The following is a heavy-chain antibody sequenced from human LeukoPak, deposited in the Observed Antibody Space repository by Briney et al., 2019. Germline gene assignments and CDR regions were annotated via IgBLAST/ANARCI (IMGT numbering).Heavy chain of an antibody. V-gene: IGHV1-69*04. CDR2: IIPILGIA. CDR1: GYTFTSYA. J-gene: IGHJ3*02. D-gene: IGHD4-23*01. Sequence: GASVKVSCKASGYTFTSYAISWVRQAPGQGLEWMGRIIPILGIANYAQKFQGRVTITADKSTSTAYMELSSLRSEDTAVYYCARGYGGNPAAFDIWGQGTMVTVSS. CDR3: ARGYGGNPAAFDI.